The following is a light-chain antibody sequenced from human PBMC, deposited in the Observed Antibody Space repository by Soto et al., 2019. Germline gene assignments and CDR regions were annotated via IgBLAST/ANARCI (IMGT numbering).Light chain of an antibody. CDR3: MQTLHTPHT. V-gene: IGKV2-28*01. CDR2: LGS. J-gene: IGKJ2*01. Sequence: DVVMTQSPLSLPVTPGEPASISCRSSQSLLHRDGYNFLDWYLQKPGQSPQFLIYLGSNRASGVPDRFSGSGSGTDFTLQISRVEAEGVGVYYCMQTLHTPHTFGQGTKLEIK. CDR1: QSLLHRDGYNF.